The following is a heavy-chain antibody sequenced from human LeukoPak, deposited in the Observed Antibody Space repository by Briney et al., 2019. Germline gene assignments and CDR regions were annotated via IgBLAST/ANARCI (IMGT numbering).Heavy chain of an antibody. V-gene: IGHV4-34*01. J-gene: IGHJ5*02. D-gene: IGHD3-3*01. CDR1: GGSISSYY. CDR2: INHSGST. Sequence: SETLSLTCTVSGGSISSYYWSWIRQPPGKGLEWIGEINHSGSTNYNPSLKSRVTISVDTSKNQFSLKLSSVTAADTAVYYCARGPGAYDFWSGYYQNWFDPWGQGTLVTVSS. CDR3: ARGPGAYDFWSGYYQNWFDP.